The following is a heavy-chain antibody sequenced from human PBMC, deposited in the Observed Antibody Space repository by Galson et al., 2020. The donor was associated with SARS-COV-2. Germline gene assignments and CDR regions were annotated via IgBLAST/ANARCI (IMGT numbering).Heavy chain of an antibody. V-gene: IGHV1-18*01. CDR3: AKNVGTTPMMPSDI. J-gene: IGHJ3*02. Sequence: ASVKVSCKASGYAFTNYGISWVRQAPGQGLEWMGWISAYNRNTNSAQKFQGRVTMTTDTSTSTAYMELRSLSSDDTAVYYCAKNVGTTPMMPSDIWGQGTMVTVSS. D-gene: IGHD1-26*01. CDR1: GYAFTNYG. CDR2: ISAYNRNT.